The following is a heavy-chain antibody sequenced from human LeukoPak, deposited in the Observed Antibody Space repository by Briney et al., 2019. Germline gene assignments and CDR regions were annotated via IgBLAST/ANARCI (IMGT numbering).Heavy chain of an antibody. V-gene: IGHV3-9*03. D-gene: IGHD3-22*01. CDR1: GFTFENDA. Sequence: QTGRSLRLSCAASGFTFENDAMHWVRQAPGGGLEWVSSVSWDSGNIAYADSVKGRFSISRDNAKSSLYLEMSSLRAEDMALYYCAKGPGWLLSKRYFDYWGQGTPAIVSS. CDR3: AKGPGWLLSKRYFDY. CDR2: VSWDSGNI. J-gene: IGHJ4*02.